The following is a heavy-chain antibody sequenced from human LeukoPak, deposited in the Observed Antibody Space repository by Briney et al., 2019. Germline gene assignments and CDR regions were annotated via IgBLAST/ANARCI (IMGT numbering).Heavy chain of an antibody. CDR2: IYNSGNT. D-gene: IGHD5-18*01. V-gene: IGHV4-39*02. CDR1: GGSVSSRNYY. Sequence: KPSETLSLTCTVSGGSVSSRNYYWGWIRQPPGKGLEWIGSIYNSGNTYYNPSLKSRVTISVDTSKNQVSLKLGSLTAADTAVYYCAKDRYSYAFEYFDSWGQGTLVTVSS. J-gene: IGHJ4*02. CDR3: AKDRYSYAFEYFDS.